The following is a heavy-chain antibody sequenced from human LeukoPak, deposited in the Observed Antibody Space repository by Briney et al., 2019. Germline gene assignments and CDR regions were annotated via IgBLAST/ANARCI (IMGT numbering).Heavy chain of an antibody. CDR1: GYTFTSYG. CDR2: INPNNGGT. J-gene: IGHJ5*02. Sequence: ASVKVSCKASGYTFTSYGISWVRQAPGQGLEWMGWINPNNGGTNSAQKFQGRVTMTRDTSISTAYMELSRLRSDDTAVCYCARGTPYYDSSGPGWFDPWGQGTQVTVSS. D-gene: IGHD3-22*01. CDR3: ARGTPYYDSSGPGWFDP. V-gene: IGHV1-2*02.